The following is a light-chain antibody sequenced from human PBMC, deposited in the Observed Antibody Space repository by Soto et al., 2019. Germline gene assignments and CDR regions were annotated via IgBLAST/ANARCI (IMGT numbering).Light chain of an antibody. J-gene: IGKJ2*01. V-gene: IGKV3-15*01. CDR1: QSVSSS. Sequence: EIVMTQSPAILSVSPGERATLSCRASQSVSSSLAWYQQQPGQPPRLLIYDASTRATGIPARFSGSGSGTEFTLTIRSLQSEDFAVYYCQQYNDWPPYTFGQGTKLEIK. CDR3: QQYNDWPPYT. CDR2: DAS.